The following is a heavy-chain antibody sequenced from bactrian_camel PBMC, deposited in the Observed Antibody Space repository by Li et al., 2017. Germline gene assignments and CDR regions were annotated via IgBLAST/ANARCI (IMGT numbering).Heavy chain of an antibody. CDR1: GFTFSNFY. Sequence: HVQLVESGGGPVQPGGSLRLSCAASGFTFSNFYGSWVRQAPGKGLEWVSGIGGFTSYEDSVMGRFTISKDNAKNTLFLQMNSLKPEDTAVYYCATGLLPYCSGEYCYTHSNYWGQGTQVTVS. V-gene: IGHV3-2*01. CDR2: IGGFT. D-gene: IGHD2*01. CDR3: ATGLLPYCSGEYCYTHSNY. J-gene: IGHJ4*01.